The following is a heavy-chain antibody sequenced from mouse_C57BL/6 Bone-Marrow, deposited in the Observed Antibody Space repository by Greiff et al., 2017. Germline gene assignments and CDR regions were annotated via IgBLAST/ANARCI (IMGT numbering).Heavy chain of an antibody. CDR3: SRCDMDY. J-gene: IGHJ4*01. CDR2: IYLGNGYT. V-gene: IGHV1-58*01. Sequence: VQLQQSGAELVRPGSSVKMSCKTSGYTFPSYGINWVKQRPGQGLEWIGYIYLGNGYTEYNEKFKGKATLTSDTYSSTAYIQLSSLTSEDSASYFCSRCDMDYWGQGTSVTVSS. CDR1: GYTFPSYG.